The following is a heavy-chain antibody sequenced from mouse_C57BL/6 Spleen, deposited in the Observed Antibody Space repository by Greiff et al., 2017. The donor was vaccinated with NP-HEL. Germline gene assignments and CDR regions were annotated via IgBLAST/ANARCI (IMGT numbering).Heavy chain of an antibody. D-gene: IGHD4-1*02. Sequence: EVQLVESGGDLVKPGGSLKLSCAASGFTFSSYGMSWVRQTPDKRLEWVATISSGGSYTYYPDSVKGRFTISRDNAKNTLYLQMSSLKSEDTAMYYCARQSTGTETYYFDYWGQGTTLTVSS. V-gene: IGHV5-6*01. CDR1: GFTFSSYG. CDR3: ARQSTGTETYYFDY. CDR2: ISSGGSYT. J-gene: IGHJ2*01.